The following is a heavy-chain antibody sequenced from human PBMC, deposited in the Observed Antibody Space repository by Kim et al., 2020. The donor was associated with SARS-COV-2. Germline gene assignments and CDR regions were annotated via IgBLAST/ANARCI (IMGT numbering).Heavy chain of an antibody. V-gene: IGHV3-74*01. CDR3: ARGGIGSFDY. Sequence: GGSLRLSCAASGFTFSSYWMHWVRQAPGKGLVWVSYITDDGTTTNYADSVKGRFSICRDNAKNTLFLQMNSLRADDTAVYYCARGGIGSFDYWGQGTLVTVSS. CDR2: ITDDGTTT. CDR1: GFTFSSYW. D-gene: IGHD3-10*01. J-gene: IGHJ4*02.